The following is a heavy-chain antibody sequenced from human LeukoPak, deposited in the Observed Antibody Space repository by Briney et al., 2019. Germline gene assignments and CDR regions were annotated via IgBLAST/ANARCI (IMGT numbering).Heavy chain of an antibody. D-gene: IGHD1-26*01. Sequence: ASVKVSCKASGYSFSTYGITWVRQAPGQGLEWVGWISAYNGNTNSAQKLQGRVTMTTDTSTNTAYMDLRSLRSDDTAVYYCARGGKWEHLDYWGQGTLVTVSS. CDR1: GYSFSTYG. J-gene: IGHJ4*02. V-gene: IGHV1-18*01. CDR2: ISAYNGNT. CDR3: ARGGKWEHLDY.